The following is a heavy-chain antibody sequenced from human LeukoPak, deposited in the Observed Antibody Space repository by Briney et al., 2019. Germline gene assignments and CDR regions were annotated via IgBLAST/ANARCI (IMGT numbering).Heavy chain of an antibody. CDR3: AREANGGAALDY. D-gene: IGHD1-26*01. J-gene: IGHJ4*02. CDR1: GGSISSSSYY. V-gene: IGHV4-39*02. CDR2: IYYSGST. Sequence: SETLSLTCTVSGGSISSSSYYWGWIRQPPGKGLEWIGSIYYSGSTYYNPSLKSRVTISVDTSKNQFSLKLSPVTAEDTAVYYCAREANGGAALDYWGQGTLVTVSS.